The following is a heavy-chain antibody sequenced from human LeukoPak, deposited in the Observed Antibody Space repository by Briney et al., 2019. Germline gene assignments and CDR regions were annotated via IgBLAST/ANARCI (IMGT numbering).Heavy chain of an antibody. D-gene: IGHD2-2*01. CDR1: GCTFSSYW. V-gene: IGHV3-74*01. CDR2: INNNGSST. CDR3: ARERIVVVPAGISGVYNWFDP. J-gene: IGHJ5*02. Sequence: GGSLTLTCAASGCTFSSYWMHWVRQAPGKGLVWVSRINNNGSSTSNADSVKSRSTISRDNAKNTLYLQMNSLIAEDTAVYYCARERIVVVPAGISGVYNWFDPWGQGTLVTVSS.